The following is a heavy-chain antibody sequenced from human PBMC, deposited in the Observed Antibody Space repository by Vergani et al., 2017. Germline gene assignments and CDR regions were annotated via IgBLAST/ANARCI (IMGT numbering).Heavy chain of an antibody. CDR1: GGSISSGGYS. J-gene: IGHJ6*03. CDR3: ARVVGGRKYFYYMDV. CDR2: IYHSGST. V-gene: IGHV4-30-2*01. D-gene: IGHD1-26*01. Sequence: LQLQESGSGLVKPSQTLSLTCAVSGGSISSGGYSWSWIRQPPGKGLEWIGYIYHSGSTYYNPSLKSRVTISVDRSKNQFSLKLSSVTAADTAVYYCARVVGGRKYFYYMDVWGKGTTVTVSS.